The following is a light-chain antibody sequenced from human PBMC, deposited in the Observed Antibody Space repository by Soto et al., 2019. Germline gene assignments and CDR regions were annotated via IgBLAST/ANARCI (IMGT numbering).Light chain of an antibody. CDR1: SRDIGAYDY. V-gene: IGLV2-14*01. J-gene: IGLJ1*01. CDR2: DVS. Sequence: QSLLTQPASLSGSPGQADTMSCTGTSRDIGAYDYVSWYQQHPGKAPKLIIYDVSNRPSGVSNRFSGSKSGNTASLIISGLQAEDESDYYCSSYTSSITYVFGTGT. CDR3: SSYTSSITYV.